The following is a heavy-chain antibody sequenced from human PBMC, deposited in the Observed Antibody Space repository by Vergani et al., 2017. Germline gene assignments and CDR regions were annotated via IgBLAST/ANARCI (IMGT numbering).Heavy chain of an antibody. CDR1: GFTFDDYA. J-gene: IGHJ4*02. Sequence: EVQLVESGGGLVQHGRSLRLSCAASGFTFDDYATHWVRQAPGKGLEWVSGISWNSGSIGYADSVKGRFTISRDNAKNSLYLQMNSLRAEDTALYYCAKDHLPILTGYFDYWGQGTLVTVSS. V-gene: IGHV3-9*01. CDR3: AKDHLPILTGYFDY. D-gene: IGHD3-9*01. CDR2: ISWNSGSI.